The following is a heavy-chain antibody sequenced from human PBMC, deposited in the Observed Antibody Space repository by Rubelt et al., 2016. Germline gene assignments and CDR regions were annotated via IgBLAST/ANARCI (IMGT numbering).Heavy chain of an antibody. Sequence: QVQLVQSGAEVKKPGASVKVSCKVSGYTLTELSMHWVRQAPGKGLEWMAFIRSGDSIKYYAESVKGRFTISRDNSKNTLFLQMNSLRAEDTAVYYCAKDGLSSSGWYFGYWGQGTLVTVSS. J-gene: IGHJ4*02. V-gene: IGHV3-30*02. CDR1: GYTLTELS. CDR3: AKDGLSSSGWYFGY. CDR2: IRSGDSIK. D-gene: IGHD6-19*01.